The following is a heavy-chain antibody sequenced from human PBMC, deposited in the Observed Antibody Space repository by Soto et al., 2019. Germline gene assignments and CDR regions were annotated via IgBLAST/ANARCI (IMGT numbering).Heavy chain of an antibody. CDR1: GGSISSSSYY. CDR2: IYYSGST. D-gene: IGHD3-22*01. J-gene: IGHJ5*02. CDR3: ARVVRSPHYDIMVYWFHP. Sequence: SETLSLTCTVSGGSISSSSYYWGWIRQPPGKGLEWIGSIYYSGSTYYNPSLKSRVTISVDTSKNQFSLKLSSVTAADTAVYYCARVVRSPHYDIMVYWFHPWGQGTVVTVS. V-gene: IGHV4-39*01.